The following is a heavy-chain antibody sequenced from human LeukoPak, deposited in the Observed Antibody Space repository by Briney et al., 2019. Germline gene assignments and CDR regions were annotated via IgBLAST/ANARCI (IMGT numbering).Heavy chain of an antibody. CDR2: IYYSGST. Sequence: SETLSLTCTVSGGSISSYYWSWIRQPPGKGLEWIGYIYYSGSTNYNPSLKSRVTISVDTSKNQFSLKQSSVTAADTAVYYCARMAVAGTSYYYYGMDVWGQGTTVTVSS. CDR1: GGSISSYY. J-gene: IGHJ6*02. D-gene: IGHD6-19*01. V-gene: IGHV4-59*08. CDR3: ARMAVAGTSYYYYGMDV.